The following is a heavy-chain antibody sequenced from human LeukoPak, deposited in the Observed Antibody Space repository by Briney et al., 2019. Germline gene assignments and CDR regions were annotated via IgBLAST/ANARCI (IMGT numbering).Heavy chain of an antibody. CDR3: ARAWNNYYYYYTDV. CDR1: GGSISSHY. D-gene: IGHD1-1*01. V-gene: IGHV4-59*11. Sequence: SETLSLTCTVSGGSISSHYWSWIRQPPGKGLEWIGYIYYSGSTNYNPSLKSRVTISVDTSKNQFSLKLSSVTAADTAVYYCARAWNNYYYYYTDVWGKGTT. CDR2: IYYSGST. J-gene: IGHJ6*03.